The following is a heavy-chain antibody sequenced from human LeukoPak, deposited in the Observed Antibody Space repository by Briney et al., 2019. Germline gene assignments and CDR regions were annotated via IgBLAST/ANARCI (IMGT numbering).Heavy chain of an antibody. CDR2: IRYDGSNK. CDR3: AKPREPKDYYDSSGYYYAGGSLDY. V-gene: IGHV3-30*02. D-gene: IGHD3-22*01. CDR1: GFTFSSYG. J-gene: IGHJ4*02. Sequence: GGSLRLSCAAPGFTFSSYGMHWVRQAPGKGLEWVAFIRYDGSNKYYADSVKGRFTISRDNSKNTLYLQMNSLRAEDTAVYYCAKPREPKDYYDSSGYYYAGGSLDYWGQGTLVTVSS.